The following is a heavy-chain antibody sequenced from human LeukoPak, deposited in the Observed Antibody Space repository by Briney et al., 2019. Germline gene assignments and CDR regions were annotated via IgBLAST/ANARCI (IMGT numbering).Heavy chain of an antibody. CDR1: GFTFSRYW. D-gene: IGHD3-16*01. CDR3: ARGKYYDYVWGSSTWYFDL. V-gene: IGHV3-7*04. Sequence: GGSLRLSCAASGFTFSRYWMSWVRQAPGKGLEWVANIKQDGSEKYYVDSVKGRFTISRDNAKNSLYLQMNSLRAEDTAVYYCARGKYYDYVWGSSTWYFDLWGRGTLVTVSS. CDR2: IKQDGSEK. J-gene: IGHJ2*01.